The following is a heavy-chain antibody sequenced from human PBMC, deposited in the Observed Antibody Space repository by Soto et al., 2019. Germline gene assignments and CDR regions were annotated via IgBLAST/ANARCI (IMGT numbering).Heavy chain of an antibody. CDR3: ARVWFGESSWFDP. Sequence: SETLSLTCTVSGGSISSYYWSWIRQPPGQGLEWIGYIYYSGSTNYNPSLKSRVTMSLDRSKNQFSLNLSSVTAADTAVYYCARVWFGESSWFDPWGQGTLVTVS. D-gene: IGHD3-10*01. CDR1: GGSISSYY. J-gene: IGHJ5*02. V-gene: IGHV4-59*12. CDR2: IYYSGST.